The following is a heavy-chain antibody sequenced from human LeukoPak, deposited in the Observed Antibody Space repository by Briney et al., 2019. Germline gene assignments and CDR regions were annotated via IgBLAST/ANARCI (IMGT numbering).Heavy chain of an antibody. V-gene: IGHV4-39*01. CDR2: IYYSGST. J-gene: IGHJ4*02. D-gene: IGHD3-10*01. CDR3: ARRPYGPYYFDC. Sequence: PSETLSLTCTVSGGSISSSSYYWGWIRQPPGKGLEWIGSIYYSGSTYYNPSLKSRVTISVDTSKNQFSLKLSSVTAADTAVYYCARRPYGPYYFDCWGQGTLVTVSS. CDR1: GGSISSSSYY.